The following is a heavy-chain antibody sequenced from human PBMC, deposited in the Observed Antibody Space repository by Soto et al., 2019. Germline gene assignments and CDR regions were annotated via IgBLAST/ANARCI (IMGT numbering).Heavy chain of an antibody. CDR3: ARARGRQWLVPGAFDI. D-gene: IGHD6-19*01. CDR1: GYTFTGYY. J-gene: IGHJ3*02. CDR2: INPNSGGT. Sequence: GASVKVSCKASGYTFTGYYMHWVRQAPGQGLEWMGWINPNSGGTNYAQKFQGWVTMTRDTSISTAYMELSRLRSDDTAVYYCARARGRQWLVPGAFDIWGQGTMVTVS. V-gene: IGHV1-2*04.